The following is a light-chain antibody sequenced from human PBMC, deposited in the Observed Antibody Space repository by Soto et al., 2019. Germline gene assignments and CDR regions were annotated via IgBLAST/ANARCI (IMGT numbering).Light chain of an antibody. CDR3: MQALQTPG. CDR2: LGS. CDR1: QSLLHSNGYNY. Sequence: DIVMTQSPLSLPVTPGEPASISCRSSQSLLHSNGYNYLDWYLQKPGQSPQLLIYLGSNRASGVPARFSGSGSGTAFTLKSSRVESEDVGVYYCMQALQTPGFGQGTRLEIK. V-gene: IGKV2-28*01. J-gene: IGKJ5*01.